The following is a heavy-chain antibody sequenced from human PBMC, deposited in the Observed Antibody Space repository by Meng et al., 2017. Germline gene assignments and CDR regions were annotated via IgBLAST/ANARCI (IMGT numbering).Heavy chain of an antibody. CDR1: GGSVSSGGYS. CDR2: IFHSGTT. V-gene: IGHV4-30-2*01. D-gene: IGHD3-10*01. CDR3: ARGYGGLDY. J-gene: IGHJ4*02. Sequence: LQLQESGSGLVKPSQTLSLTCAVSGGSVSSGGYSWNWIRQPPGKGLEWIGYIFHSGTTYYNPSLESRVTISIDTSKNQFSLKVTSATAADTAVYYCARGYGGLDYWGQGTLVTVSS.